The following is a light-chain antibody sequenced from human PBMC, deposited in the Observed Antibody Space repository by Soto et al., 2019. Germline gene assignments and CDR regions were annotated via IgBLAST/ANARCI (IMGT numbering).Light chain of an antibody. Sequence: QSALTQPASVSGSPGQSITISCTGTSSDVGSYNLVSWYQQHPGKAPKLMIYDGSKRPSGVSNRFSGSKSDNTASLTISGLQAEDEADYYCCSYAGSSTLVFGTGTQLTVL. CDR3: CSYAGSSTLV. CDR1: SSDVGSYNL. CDR2: DGS. J-gene: IGLJ1*01. V-gene: IGLV2-23*01.